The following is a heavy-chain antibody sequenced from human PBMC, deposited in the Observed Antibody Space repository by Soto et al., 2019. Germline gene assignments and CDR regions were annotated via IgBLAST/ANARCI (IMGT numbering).Heavy chain of an antibody. Sequence: SETLSLTCTVSGGSISSYYWSWIRQPPGKGLEWIGYIYYSGSTNYNPSLKSRVTISVDTSKNQFSLKLSSVTAADTAVYYCAREVGGRTAAYFDYWGQGTLVTVSS. J-gene: IGHJ4*02. CDR2: IYYSGST. V-gene: IGHV4-59*01. CDR3: AREVGGRTAAYFDY. CDR1: GGSISSYY. D-gene: IGHD6-13*01.